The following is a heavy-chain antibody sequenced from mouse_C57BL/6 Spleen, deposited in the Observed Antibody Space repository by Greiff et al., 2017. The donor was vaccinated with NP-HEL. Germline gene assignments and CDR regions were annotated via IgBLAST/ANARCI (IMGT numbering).Heavy chain of an antibody. V-gene: IGHV5-17*01. J-gene: IGHJ4*01. Sequence: DVMLVESGGGLVKPGGSLKLSCAASGFTFSDYGMHWVRQAPEKGLEWVAYISSGSSTIYYADTVKGRFTISRDNAKNTLFLQMTSLRSEDTAMYYCAREELRRAMDYWGQGTSVTVSS. D-gene: IGHD2-4*01. CDR3: AREELRRAMDY. CDR1: GFTFSDYG. CDR2: ISSGSSTI.